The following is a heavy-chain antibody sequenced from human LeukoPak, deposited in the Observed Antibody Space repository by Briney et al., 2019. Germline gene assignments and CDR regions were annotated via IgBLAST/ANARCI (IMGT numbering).Heavy chain of an antibody. CDR2: ISGSGGST. V-gene: IGHV3-23*01. CDR3: AKVPARYYYDSSGYYY. Sequence: GGSLRLSCAASGFTFSSYSMNWVRQAPGKGLEWVSAISGSGGSTYYADSVKGRFTISRDNSKNTLYLQMNSLRAEDTAVYYCAKVPARYYYDSSGYYYWGQGTLVTVSS. CDR1: GFTFSSYS. J-gene: IGHJ4*02. D-gene: IGHD3-22*01.